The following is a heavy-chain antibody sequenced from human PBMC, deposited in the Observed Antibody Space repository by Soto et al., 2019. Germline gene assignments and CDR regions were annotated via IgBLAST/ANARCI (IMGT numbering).Heavy chain of an antibody. V-gene: IGHV1-69*13. D-gene: IGHD6-13*01. CDR1: GGTFSSYA. CDR2: IIPIFGTA. CDR3: ARDRWSSLGMDV. J-gene: IGHJ6*02. Sequence: SVKVSCKASGGTFSSYAISWVRQAPGQGLEWMGGIIPIFGTANYAQKFQGRVTITADESTSTAYMELSSLRSEDTAVYYCARDRWSSLGMDVWGQGTTVTVSS.